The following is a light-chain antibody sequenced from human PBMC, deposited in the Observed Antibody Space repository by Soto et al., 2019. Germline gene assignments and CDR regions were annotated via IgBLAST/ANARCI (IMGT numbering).Light chain of an antibody. CDR3: QQYGSSGT. V-gene: IGKV3-20*01. Sequence: EIVLTQSPGTLSLSPGESATLSCGSSQSVASGYFAWYQQKPGQAPRLLIYGASNRATGIPDRFSGSGSGTDFTLTISRLEPEDFAVYYCQQYGSSGTFGQGTKVDIK. CDR2: GAS. CDR1: QSVASGY. J-gene: IGKJ1*01.